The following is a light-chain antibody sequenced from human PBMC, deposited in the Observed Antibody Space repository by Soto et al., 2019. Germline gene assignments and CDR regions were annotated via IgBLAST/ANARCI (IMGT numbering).Light chain of an antibody. CDR2: GAS. V-gene: IGKV1-39*01. Sequence: DIRMTQSPSSLSASVGDRVTITCRASLTIGDSLSWFQQKVGKPPTLLIYGASALQSGVPARFSGSGSGTDFTLTINNMQREDFATYYCQQTYNLHRTFGQGTKVDIK. CDR3: QQTYNLHRT. CDR1: LTIGDS. J-gene: IGKJ1*01.